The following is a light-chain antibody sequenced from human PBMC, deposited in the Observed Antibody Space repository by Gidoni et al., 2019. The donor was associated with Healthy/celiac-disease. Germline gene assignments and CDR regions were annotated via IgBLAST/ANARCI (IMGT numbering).Light chain of an antibody. CDR2: YDS. CDR3: QVWDSSSEA. V-gene: IGLV3-21*04. Sequence: SYVLTQPPSVSVAPGKTARITCGGNNIGSKSVHWYQQKPGQAPVLVIYYDSDRPSGIPERFSGSNSGNTATLTISRVEAGDEADYYCQVWDSSSEAFGGGTELTVL. CDR1: NIGSKS. J-gene: IGLJ2*01.